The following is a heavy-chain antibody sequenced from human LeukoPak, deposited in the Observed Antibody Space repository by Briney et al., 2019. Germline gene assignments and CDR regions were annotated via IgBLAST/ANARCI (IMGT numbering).Heavy chain of an antibody. J-gene: IGHJ4*02. D-gene: IGHD1-26*01. CDR1: GFTFSSYA. Sequence: PGGSLRLSCAASGFTFSSYAMSWVRQAPGKGLEWVANIKQDGSEKYYVDSVKGRFTISRDNAKNSLYLQMNSLRAEDTAVYYCARGGSSGDYWGQGTLVTVSS. V-gene: IGHV3-7*04. CDR2: IKQDGSEK. CDR3: ARGGSSGDY.